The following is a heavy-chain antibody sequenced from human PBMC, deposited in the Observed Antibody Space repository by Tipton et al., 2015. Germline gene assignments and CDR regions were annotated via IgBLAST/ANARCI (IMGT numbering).Heavy chain of an antibody. CDR1: AYSISSDYY. D-gene: IGHD3-22*01. J-gene: IGHJ2*01. Sequence: TLSLTCAVSAYSISSDYYWGWIRQPPGKGLEWIGSISHSGNTYYNPSLTSRVTISIDTSKNQLSLQLRSVTPADTAVYYCARAQTNFYDSSGFDWKFDLWGRGALVTVSP. CDR3: ARAQTNFYDSSGFDWKFDL. CDR2: ISHSGNT. V-gene: IGHV4-38-2*01.